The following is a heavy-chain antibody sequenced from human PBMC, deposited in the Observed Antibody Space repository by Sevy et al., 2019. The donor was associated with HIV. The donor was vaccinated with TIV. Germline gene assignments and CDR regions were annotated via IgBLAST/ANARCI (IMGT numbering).Heavy chain of an antibody. Sequence: SETLSLTCTVSGGSISSKNYYWCWLRQPPGKGLEWIGSVYYSGSTYYNPSLKRRVTISVETSKNQFSLTLSSVTAADTAGYYCARSPPWGNTWVYYFDNWGQGTLVTVSS. J-gene: IGHJ4*02. CDR1: GGSISSKNYY. CDR2: VYYSGST. D-gene: IGHD2-8*01. CDR3: ARSPPWGNTWVYYFDN. V-gene: IGHV4-39*01.